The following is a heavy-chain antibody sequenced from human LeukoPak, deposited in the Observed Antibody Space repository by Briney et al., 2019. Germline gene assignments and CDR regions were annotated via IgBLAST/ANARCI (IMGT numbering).Heavy chain of an antibody. Sequence: NASETLSLTYTLAGGSITSNSNYWAWIRQPPGRGLEWIGSISYGGSTYYSPSLESRVTISVDTSKNQFSLRLSSVTAADTAVYYCARKALWFFDHWGQGTLVTVSS. D-gene: IGHD2-21*01. V-gene: IGHV4-39*01. CDR3: ARKALWFFDH. CDR1: GGSITSNSNY. CDR2: ISYGGST. J-gene: IGHJ4*02.